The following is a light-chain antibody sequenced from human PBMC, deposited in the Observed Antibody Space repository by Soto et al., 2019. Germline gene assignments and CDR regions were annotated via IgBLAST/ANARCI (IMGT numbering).Light chain of an antibody. CDR2: SNT. CDR1: SSNIGSHT. J-gene: IGLJ3*02. CDR3: AAWDDSLTGGV. Sequence: QSVLTQPPSASGTPGQTIAISCSGGSSNIGSHTVNWYQQLPGTAPRLLIYSNTQRPSGVPDRFSGSKSGTSASLAISGLQSEYEGDYYCAAWDDSLTGGVFGGGTQLTVL. V-gene: IGLV1-44*01.